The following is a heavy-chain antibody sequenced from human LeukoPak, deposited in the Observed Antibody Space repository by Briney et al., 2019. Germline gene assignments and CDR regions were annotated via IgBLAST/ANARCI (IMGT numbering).Heavy chain of an antibody. Sequence: SETLSLTCTVSGGSISNYYWSWIRQPPGKGLEWIGYMYDTERTYYNPSLKSRVTISLDTSKNQFSLKLSSVTAADTAVYYCARDWGVSARPGYMDVWGKGTTVTVSS. D-gene: IGHD6-6*01. CDR3: ARDWGVSARPGYMDV. V-gene: IGHV4-59*01. CDR2: MYDTERT. J-gene: IGHJ6*03. CDR1: GGSISNYY.